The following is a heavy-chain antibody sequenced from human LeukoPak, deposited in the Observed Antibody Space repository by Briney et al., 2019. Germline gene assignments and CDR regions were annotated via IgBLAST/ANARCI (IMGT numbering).Heavy chain of an antibody. CDR2: IWYDGSNK. CDR3: ARDTDTYYYDSTSYGMDV. Sequence: GGSLRLSCAASGFTFSSYGMHWVRQAPGKGLGWVAVIWYDGSNKYYADSVKGRFTISRDNSKNTLYLQMNSLRAEDTAVYYCARDTDTYYYDSTSYGMDVWGQGTTVTVSS. D-gene: IGHD3-22*01. J-gene: IGHJ6*02. CDR1: GFTFSSYG. V-gene: IGHV3-33*01.